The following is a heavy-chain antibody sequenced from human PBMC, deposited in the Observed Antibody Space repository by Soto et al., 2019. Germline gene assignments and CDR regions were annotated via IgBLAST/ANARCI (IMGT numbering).Heavy chain of an antibody. Sequence: QITLKESGPTLVKPTQTLTLTCTFSGFSLSTSGVGVGWIRQPPGKALEWLALIYWDDDKRYSPSLKSRLTITNDTSKNQVVLTMTNVDPVDTATYYCAHLTYYYDSSGYYSRAEYFQHWGQGTPVTVSS. CDR2: IYWDDDK. CDR1: GFSLSTSGVG. CDR3: AHLTYYYDSSGYYSRAEYFQH. J-gene: IGHJ1*01. V-gene: IGHV2-5*02. D-gene: IGHD3-22*01.